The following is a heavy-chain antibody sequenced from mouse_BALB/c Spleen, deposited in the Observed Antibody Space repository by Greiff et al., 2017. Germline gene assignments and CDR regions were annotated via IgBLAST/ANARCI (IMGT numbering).Heavy chain of an antibody. CDR3: VSGYYVGAMDY. V-gene: IGHV2-9-2*01. CDR1: GFSLTSYD. D-gene: IGHD2-3*01. J-gene: IGHJ4*01. Sequence: QVQLKQSGPGLVAPSQSLSITCTVSGFSLTSYDISWIRQPPGKGLEWLGVIWTGGGTNYNSAFMSRLSISKDNSKSQVFLKMNSLQTDDTAIYYCVSGYYVGAMDYWGQGTSVTVSS. CDR2: IWTGGGT.